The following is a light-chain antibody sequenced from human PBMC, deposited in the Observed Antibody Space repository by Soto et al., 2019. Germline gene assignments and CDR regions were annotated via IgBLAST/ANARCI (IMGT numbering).Light chain of an antibody. Sequence: DIQMTQSPSSLSASVGDRVTVTCRASQSISSYLNSYQQKPGKAPKLLIYAASSLQSGVPSRFSGSGSGTDFTLTISSLQTEDFATYYCQQSYSTPRTFGQGTKVDIK. CDR1: QSISSY. CDR3: QQSYSTPRT. V-gene: IGKV1-39*01. CDR2: AAS. J-gene: IGKJ1*01.